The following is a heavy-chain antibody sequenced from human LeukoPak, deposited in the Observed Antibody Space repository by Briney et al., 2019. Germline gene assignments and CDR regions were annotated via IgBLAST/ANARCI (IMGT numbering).Heavy chain of an antibody. CDR2: ISDSGGST. CDR1: GFIFSSYA. CDR3: AKGVGTLVPSHFDY. Sequence: GGSLRLSCAGSGFIFSSYAMTWVRQAPGKGLEWVSLISDSGGSTYYADSVKGRFTISRDNSRNTLYLQMNSLRPVDTAVYYCAKGVGTLVPSHFDYWGQGTLVTVSS. D-gene: IGHD2-2*01. V-gene: IGHV3-23*01. J-gene: IGHJ4*02.